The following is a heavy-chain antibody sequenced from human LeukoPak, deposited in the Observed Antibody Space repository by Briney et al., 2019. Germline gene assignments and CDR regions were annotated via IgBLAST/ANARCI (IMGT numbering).Heavy chain of an antibody. CDR2: ISSSSSTT. V-gene: IGHV3-11*06. Sequence: GGSLRLSCAASGFXFSDYYMNWIRQAPGKGLEYISYISSSSSTTNYADSVKGRFTISRDNTKNLLYLQMNSLRAEDTAVYYCARSTDYNDYYLGAFDIWGQGTMVTVSS. D-gene: IGHD3-22*01. CDR1: GFXFSDYY. CDR3: ARSTDYNDYYLGAFDI. J-gene: IGHJ3*02.